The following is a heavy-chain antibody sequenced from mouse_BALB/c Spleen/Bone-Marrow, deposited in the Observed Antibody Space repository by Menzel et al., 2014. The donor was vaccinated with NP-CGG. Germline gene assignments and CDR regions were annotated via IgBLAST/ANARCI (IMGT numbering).Heavy chain of an antibody. D-gene: IGHD2-1*01. Sequence: QVQLQQSGPELVKPGASVKISCKASGYAFNSSWMNWVKQRPGQGLEWIGRIYPGDGDTNYNGKFKGKATLTADKSSSTAYMQLSSLTSVDSAVYFCARHAYGNSYWYFDVWGAGTTVTVSS. V-gene: IGHV1-82*01. CDR2: IYPGDGDT. J-gene: IGHJ1*01. CDR1: GYAFNSSW. CDR3: ARHAYGNSYWYFDV.